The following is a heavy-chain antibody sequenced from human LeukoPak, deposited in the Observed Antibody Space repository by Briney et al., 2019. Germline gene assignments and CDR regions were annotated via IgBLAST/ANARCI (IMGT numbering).Heavy chain of an antibody. Sequence: PGRSLRLSCAASGFTFSSYVMHWVRQAPGKGLEWVAVISYDGSNKYYADSVKGRFTISRDNSKNTLYLQMNSLRAEDTAVYYCAKDRCDYWGQGTLVTVSS. V-gene: IGHV3-30*18. CDR2: ISYDGSNK. CDR3: AKDRCDY. CDR1: GFTFSSYV. J-gene: IGHJ4*02.